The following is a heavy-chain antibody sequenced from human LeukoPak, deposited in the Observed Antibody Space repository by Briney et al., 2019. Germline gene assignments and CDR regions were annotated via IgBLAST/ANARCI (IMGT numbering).Heavy chain of an antibody. CDR1: GGSICSGSYY. J-gene: IGHJ3*01. Sequence: SETLSLTCTVSGGSICSGSYYWSWIRQPAGKGLEWIGRIYTSGSTNYNPSLKSRVTISVDTSKNQFSLELTSVTDADTAVYYCARGDRDYDAFDVWGHGTPVTVSS. CDR3: ARGDRDYDAFDV. CDR2: IYTSGST. V-gene: IGHV4-61*02. D-gene: IGHD3-10*01.